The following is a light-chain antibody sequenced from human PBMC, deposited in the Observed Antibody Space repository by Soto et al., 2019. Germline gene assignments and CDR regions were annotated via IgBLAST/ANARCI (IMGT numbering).Light chain of an antibody. J-gene: IGKJ1*01. CDR2: DAS. Sequence: EIVLTQSPGTLSLSPGERATLSCRASQGVSTRYLAWYQQKFGQAPRLLIYDASTRATGIPDRFSGSGSGTDFTLTISRLEPEDFAVYYCQQYGSSLQTFGQGTKVEIK. V-gene: IGKV3-20*01. CDR1: QGVSTRY. CDR3: QQYGSSLQT.